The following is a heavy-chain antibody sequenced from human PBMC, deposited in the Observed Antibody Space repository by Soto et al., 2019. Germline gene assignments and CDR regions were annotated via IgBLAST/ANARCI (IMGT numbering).Heavy chain of an antibody. CDR2: ISSSSSYI. CDR1: GFTFSSYS. J-gene: IGHJ6*02. CDR3: ARDLITTVTTTSFFYYYYYGMDV. D-gene: IGHD4-17*01. V-gene: IGHV3-21*01. Sequence: GGSLSLSCAASGFTFSSYSMNWVRQAPGKGLEWVSSISSSSSYIYYADSVKGRFTISRDNAKNSLYLQMNSLRAEDTAVYYCARDLITTVTTTSFFYYYYYGMDVWGQGTTVTVSS.